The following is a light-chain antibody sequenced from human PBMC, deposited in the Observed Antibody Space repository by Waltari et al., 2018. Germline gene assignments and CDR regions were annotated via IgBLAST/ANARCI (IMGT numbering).Light chain of an antibody. CDR3: QTGGHGTWV. CDR1: RGHSGNI. CDR2: VNSDGSH. Sequence: QLLLTQSPPASASPGASVKLTCTPSRGHSGNIIAGPPQRPEKGPRYLMKVNSDGSHTKGDEIPDRFSGSSSGAERYLTISSLQSEDEADYYCQTGGHGTWVFGGGTKLTVL. V-gene: IGLV4-69*01. J-gene: IGLJ3*02.